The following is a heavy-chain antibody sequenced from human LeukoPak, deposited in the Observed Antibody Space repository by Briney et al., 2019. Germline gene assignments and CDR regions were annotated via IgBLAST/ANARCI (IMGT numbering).Heavy chain of an antibody. CDR2: MNPNSGNT. Sequence: ASVKVSCKASGYTFTSYDINWVRQATGQGLEWMGWMNPNSGNTGYAQKFQGRVTMTRNTSISTAYMGLSSLRSEDTAVYYCASHFRPPDYGGLYYYYGMDVWGQGTTVTVSS. CDR1: GYTFTSYD. J-gene: IGHJ6*02. CDR3: ASHFRPPDYGGLYYYYGMDV. V-gene: IGHV1-8*01. D-gene: IGHD4-23*01.